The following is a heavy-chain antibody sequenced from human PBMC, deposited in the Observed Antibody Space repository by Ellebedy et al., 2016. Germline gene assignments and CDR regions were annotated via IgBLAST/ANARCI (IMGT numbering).Heavy chain of an antibody. CDR3: ATSRVVPAAKGNWFDP. Sequence: ASVKVSCXVSGYTLTELSMHWVRQAPGKGLEWMGGFDPEDGETIYAQKFQGRVTMTEDTSTDTAYMELSSLRSEDTAVYYCATSRVVPAAKGNWFDPWGQGTLVIVSS. CDR2: FDPEDGET. J-gene: IGHJ5*02. V-gene: IGHV1-24*01. CDR1: GYTLTELS. D-gene: IGHD2-2*01.